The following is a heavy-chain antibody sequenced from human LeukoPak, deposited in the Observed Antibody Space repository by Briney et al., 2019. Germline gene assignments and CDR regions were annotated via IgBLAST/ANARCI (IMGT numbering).Heavy chain of an antibody. D-gene: IGHD2-8*01. CDR1: RFSINNYA. CDR2: IWSSGDHT. Sequence: PGGSLSLSCTTSRFSINNYAMTWVRRAPGKGLEWVSSIWSSGDHTKCADSVRGRVTVSRDKTKNTLYLQMNDLRVDDTAVYYCAKDPNGDYIGAFDVWGQGIMVTVSS. J-gene: IGHJ3*01. CDR3: AKDPNGDYIGAFDV. V-gene: IGHV3-23*01.